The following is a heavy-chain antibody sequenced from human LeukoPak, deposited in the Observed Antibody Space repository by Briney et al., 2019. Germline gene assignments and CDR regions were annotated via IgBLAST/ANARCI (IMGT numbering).Heavy chain of an antibody. Sequence: GGSLRLSCAASGFSFSDAWMSWVRQIPGKGLEWVGRIESKTDGGTSDYAAPVKGRFTISRDDSTNTLYLQMNSLKSEDTAVYYCTTYGSGRKFDYWGQGILVTVSS. V-gene: IGHV3-15*04. CDR2: IESKTDGGTS. CDR3: TTYGSGRKFDY. D-gene: IGHD3-10*01. CDR1: GFSFSDAW. J-gene: IGHJ4*02.